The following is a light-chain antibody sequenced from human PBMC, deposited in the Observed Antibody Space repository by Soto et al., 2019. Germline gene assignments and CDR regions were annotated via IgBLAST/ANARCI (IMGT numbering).Light chain of an antibody. CDR3: QQYGSSSWT. Sequence: EIVLTQSPGTLSLSPGERATLSCRASQSVSSSHLAWYQQRPGQAPRLLIYGASSRATGIPDRFSGSGSGTEFTLTISRLEPEDFAVYYCQQYGSSSWTFGQGTKVDIK. V-gene: IGKV3-20*01. CDR2: GAS. J-gene: IGKJ1*01. CDR1: QSVSSSH.